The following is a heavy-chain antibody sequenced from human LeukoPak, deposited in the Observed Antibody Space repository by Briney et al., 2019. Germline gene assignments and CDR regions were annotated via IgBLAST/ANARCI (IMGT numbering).Heavy chain of an antibody. D-gene: IGHD5-24*01. V-gene: IGHV3-21*01. CDR3: ARDRVFADGYSRFDL. J-gene: IGHJ5*02. CDR2: ISSSSSYI. CDR1: GFTFSSYS. Sequence: GGSLRLSCAASGFTFSSYSMNWVRQAPGKGLEWVSYISSSSSYIYYADSVKGRFTISRDNAKNSLYLQMNSLRAEDTAVYYCARDRVFADGYSRFDLWGQGTLVTVSS.